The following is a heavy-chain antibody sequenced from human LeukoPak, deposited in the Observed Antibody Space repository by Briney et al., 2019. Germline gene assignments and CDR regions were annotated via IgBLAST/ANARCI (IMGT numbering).Heavy chain of an antibody. Sequence: GRSLRLSCAASGFTFSIYAMHWVRQAPGKGLEWVAVMSYDGTMSRDGSYKYYADSVKGRFTISRDNSKNTLYLQMNSLRTEDTAIYYCARDGGSGSADAFDIWGQGTMVTVSS. CDR1: GFTFSIYA. J-gene: IGHJ3*02. CDR3: ARDGGSGSADAFDI. CDR2: MSYDGTMSRDGSYK. V-gene: IGHV3-30*04. D-gene: IGHD3-10*01.